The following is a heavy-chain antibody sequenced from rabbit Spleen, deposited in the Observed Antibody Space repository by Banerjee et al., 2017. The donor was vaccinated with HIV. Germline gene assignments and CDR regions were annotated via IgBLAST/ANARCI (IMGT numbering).Heavy chain of an antibody. V-gene: IGHV1S40*01. Sequence: QSLEESGGGLVQPEGSLALTCKASGFSFSSSDYICWVRQAPGKGLEWISCIAGSSSGFTYSATWAKGRFTISKTSSTTVTLQMTSLTVADTATYFCARDLVAVIGWNFNLWGPGTLVTVS. CDR3: ARDLVAVIGWNFNL. J-gene: IGHJ4*01. CDR2: IAGSSSGFT. CDR1: GFSFSSSDY. D-gene: IGHD1-1*01.